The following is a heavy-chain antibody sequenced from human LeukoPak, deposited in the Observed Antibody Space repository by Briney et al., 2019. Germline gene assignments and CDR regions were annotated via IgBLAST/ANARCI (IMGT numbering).Heavy chain of an antibody. J-gene: IGHJ4*02. V-gene: IGHV3-23*01. CDR1: GFACNIYV. D-gene: IGHD4/OR15-4a*01. Sequence: GGSLRFSGVASGFACNIYVMIWVRQAPGNVLKCFAAINGGGSNTYYADSVKGRFTISRDNSKNMVYLQMNSLRADDTAVYYCAKTAVVITFRFDDWGQGALVTVSS. CDR3: AKTAVVITFRFDD. CDR2: INGGGSNT.